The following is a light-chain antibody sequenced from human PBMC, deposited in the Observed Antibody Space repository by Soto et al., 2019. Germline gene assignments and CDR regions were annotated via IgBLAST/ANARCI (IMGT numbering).Light chain of an antibody. V-gene: IGKV3-11*01. J-gene: IGKJ4*01. CDR1: QSVSSY. Sequence: EIVLTQSPATLSLSPGERATLSCRASQSVSSYLAWYQQKPGQAPRLLIYDASNRATGIPARFSGSGSGTDFTLTISSLEPEDFVVYYCQQSLTFGGGTKVEIK. CDR3: QQSLT. CDR2: DAS.